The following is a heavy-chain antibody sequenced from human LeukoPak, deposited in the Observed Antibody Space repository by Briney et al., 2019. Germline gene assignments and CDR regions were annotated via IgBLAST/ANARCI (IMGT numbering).Heavy chain of an antibody. V-gene: IGHV3-11*01. Sequence: PGGSLRLSCAASGFTVSSNYMSWIRQAPGKGLEWVSYISSSGSTIYYADSVKGRFTISGDNAKNSLYLQMNSLRAEDTAVYYCARHSSSWPGGDDYWGQGTLVTVSS. CDR3: ARHSSSWPGGDDY. CDR1: GFTVSSNY. J-gene: IGHJ4*02. D-gene: IGHD6-13*01. CDR2: ISSSGSTI.